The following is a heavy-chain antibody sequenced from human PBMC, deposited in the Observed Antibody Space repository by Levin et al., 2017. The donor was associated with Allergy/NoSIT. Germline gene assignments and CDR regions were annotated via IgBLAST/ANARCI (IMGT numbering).Heavy chain of an antibody. CDR3: AKVLGYCSGGSCYSYDEYLQH. CDR1: GFTFSSYA. V-gene: IGHV3-23*01. D-gene: IGHD2-15*01. J-gene: IGHJ1*01. CDR2: ISGSGGST. Sequence: SCAASGFTFSSYAMSWVRQAPGKGLEWVSAISGSGGSTYYADSVKGRFTISRDNSKNTLYLQMNSLRAEDTAVYYCAKVLGYCSGGSCYSYDEYLQHWGQGTLVTVSS.